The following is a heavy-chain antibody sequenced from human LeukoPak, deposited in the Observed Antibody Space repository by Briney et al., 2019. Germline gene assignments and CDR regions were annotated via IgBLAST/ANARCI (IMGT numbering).Heavy chain of an antibody. Sequence: SETLSLTCTVPGGSISSYYWSWIRQPPGKGLEWIGHIYTSGSTNYSPSLNSRVTISVDTSKNQFSLRLSSVTAADTAVYYCARHTSAYSPFQHWGQGTLVSVSS. CDR1: GGSISSYY. CDR2: IYTSGST. D-gene: IGHD6-19*01. CDR3: ARHTSAYSPFQH. V-gene: IGHV4-4*09. J-gene: IGHJ1*01.